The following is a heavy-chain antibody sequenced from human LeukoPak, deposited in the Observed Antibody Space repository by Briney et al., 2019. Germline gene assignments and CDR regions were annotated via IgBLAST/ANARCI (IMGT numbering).Heavy chain of an antibody. V-gene: IGHV4-59*12. CDR1: GGSISSYY. J-gene: IGHJ4*02. CDR2: IYYSGST. CDR3: ARVRPISTYYYDSSGSFDY. Sequence: SETLSLTCNVSGGSISSYYWSWIRQPPGKGLEWIGYIYYSGSTNYNPSLKSRVTISVDTSKNQFSLKLSSVTAADTAVYYCARVRPISTYYYDSSGSFDYWGQGTLVTVSS. D-gene: IGHD3-22*01.